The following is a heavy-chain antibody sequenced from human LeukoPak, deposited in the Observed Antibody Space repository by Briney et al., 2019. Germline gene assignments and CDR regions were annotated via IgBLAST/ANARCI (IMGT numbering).Heavy chain of an antibody. CDR2: IYYSGST. D-gene: IGHD2/OR15-2a*01. J-gene: IGHJ5*02. Sequence: SETLSLTCTVSGGSISSYYWSWIRQPAGKGLEWIGYIYYSGSTNYNPSLKSRVTISADTSKNQFSLKLSSVTAADTAVYYCARSVSYCYSTSCPPHWFDPWGQGTLVTVSS. CDR1: GGSISSYY. CDR3: ARSVSYCYSTSCPPHWFDP. V-gene: IGHV4-59*01.